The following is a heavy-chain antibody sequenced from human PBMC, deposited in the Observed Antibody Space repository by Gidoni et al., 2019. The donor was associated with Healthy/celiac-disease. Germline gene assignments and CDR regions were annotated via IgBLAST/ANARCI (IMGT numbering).Heavy chain of an antibody. J-gene: IGHJ5*02. V-gene: IGHV4-59*01. CDR1: GGSSSSYY. Sequence: QVQLQESGPGLVKPSATLSLTCTVSGGSSSSYYWSWIRQPPGKGLEWNGYIYYSGSTNYNPSLKSRVTISVDTSKNQFSLKLSSVTAADTAVYYCARDKRGWFDPWGQGTLVTVSS. D-gene: IGHD1-1*01. CDR2: IYYSGST. CDR3: ARDKRGWFDP.